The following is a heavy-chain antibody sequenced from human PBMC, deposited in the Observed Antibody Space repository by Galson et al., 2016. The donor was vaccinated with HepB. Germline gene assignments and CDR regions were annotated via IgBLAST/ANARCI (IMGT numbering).Heavy chain of an antibody. CDR3: AKDAGYSYGYPNFDD. CDR2: ISSGSTYT. Sequence: SLRLSCAASGFTFSSYRMNWVRQAPGKGLEWISYISSGSTYTYYAASVEGRFTISRDNAKKSLFLQMDSLRDEDTAIYYCAKDAGYSYGYPNFDDWGLGTQVTVSS. D-gene: IGHD5-18*01. J-gene: IGHJ4*02. V-gene: IGHV3-21*05. CDR1: GFTFSSYR.